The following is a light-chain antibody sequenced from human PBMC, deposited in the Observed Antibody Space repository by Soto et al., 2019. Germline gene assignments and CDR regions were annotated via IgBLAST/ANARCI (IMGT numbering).Light chain of an antibody. Sequence: DIQMTQSPSTLSASVGDRVTITCRASQSISSWLAWYQQKPGKAPKLLIYKASTLKSGVPSRFRGSGSGTEFTLTISSLQPDDFETYYCQHYNSYSGAFGQGTKVDIK. CDR2: KAS. CDR3: QHYNSYSGA. V-gene: IGKV1-5*03. CDR1: QSISSW. J-gene: IGKJ1*01.